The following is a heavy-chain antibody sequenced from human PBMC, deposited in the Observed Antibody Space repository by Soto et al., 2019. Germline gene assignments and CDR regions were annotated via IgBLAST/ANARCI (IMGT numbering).Heavy chain of an antibody. V-gene: IGHV3-21*01. CDR1: GFTFSSYS. CDR2: ISSSSSYI. J-gene: IGHJ6*02. D-gene: IGHD3-3*01. CDR3: ARGTFLGPPVGYYGMDV. Sequence: GGSLRLSCAASGFTFSSYSMNWVRQAPGKGLEWVSSISSSSSYIYYADSVKGRFTISRDNAKNSLYLQMNSLRAEDTAVYYCARGTFLGPPVGYYGMDVWGQGTTVTVSS.